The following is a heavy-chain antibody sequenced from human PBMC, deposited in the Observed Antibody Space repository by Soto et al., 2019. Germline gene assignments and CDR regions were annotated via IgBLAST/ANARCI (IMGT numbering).Heavy chain of an antibody. J-gene: IGHJ4*02. CDR3: ATLGGGTTDY. CDR1: GFTFSSYS. Sequence: GGSLRLSCAASGFTFSSYSMNWVRQAPGKGLEWVSSISSSSSYIYYADSVKGRLPISRDNGKNSLYLQMNSLRAEDTAVYYCATLGGGTTDYWGQGTLVTVSS. D-gene: IGHD1-7*01. V-gene: IGHV3-21*01. CDR2: ISSSSSYI.